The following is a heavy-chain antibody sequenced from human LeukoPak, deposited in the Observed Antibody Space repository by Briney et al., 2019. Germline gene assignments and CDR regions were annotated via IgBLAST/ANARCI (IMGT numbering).Heavy chain of an antibody. V-gene: IGHV3-21*01. Sequence: GGSLRPSCAASGFTFSSYNMNWVRQTPGQGLEWVSSITSGSSHIYYADSVKGRFTISRDNAKSSLYLQMNSLRAEDTAVYYCARDAGYGYDRFDYWGQGTQVTVSS. D-gene: IGHD5-18*01. J-gene: IGHJ4*02. CDR1: GFTFSSYN. CDR2: ITSGSSHI. CDR3: ARDAGYGYDRFDY.